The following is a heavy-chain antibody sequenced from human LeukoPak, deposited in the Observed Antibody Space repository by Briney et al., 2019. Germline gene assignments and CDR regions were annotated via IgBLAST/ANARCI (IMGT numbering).Heavy chain of an antibody. CDR3: ARDLLVAGRPDPLAF. Sequence: GASVKVSCKGSGYTFTTYGICWVRQPPGQGLEWVGWMRSYNGHTNYARTLQGRLTMTTDTSTTTVYMELRNLRSDDTAVYYCARDLLVAGRPDPLAFWGRGTLVTVSS. D-gene: IGHD6-19*01. CDR1: GYTFTTYG. V-gene: IGHV1-18*01. J-gene: IGHJ4*02. CDR2: MRSYNGHT.